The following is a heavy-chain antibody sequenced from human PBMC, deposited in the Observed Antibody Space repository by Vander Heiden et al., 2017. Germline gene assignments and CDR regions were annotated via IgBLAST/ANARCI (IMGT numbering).Heavy chain of an antibody. CDR3: AKDRGSYYYNALDV. CDR2: LSGTGDNP. CDR1: GFTFNNYV. Sequence: EVQLLESGGDLVQPGGSLRLSCTTSGFTFNNYVMSWVRQAPGKGLEWVSGLSGTGDNPYYADSVKGRFSISRDSSKNTLYLQMNSLRAEDTAVYYCAKDRGSYYYNALDVWGQGTTVTVSS. V-gene: IGHV3-23*01. J-gene: IGHJ6*02. D-gene: IGHD3-10*01.